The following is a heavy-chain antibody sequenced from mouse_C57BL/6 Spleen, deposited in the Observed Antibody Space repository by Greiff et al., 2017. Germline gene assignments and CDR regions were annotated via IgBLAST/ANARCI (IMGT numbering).Heavy chain of an antibody. J-gene: IGHJ4*01. V-gene: IGHV5-17*01. D-gene: IGHD1-1*01. Sequence: EVKLQESGGGLVKPGGSLKLSCAASGFTFSDYGMHWVRQAPEKGLEWVAYISSGSSTIYYADTVKGRFTISRDNAKNTLFLQMTSLRSEDTAMYYCARKDYYGSSHYYAMDYWGQGTSVTVSS. CDR3: ARKDYYGSSHYYAMDY. CDR2: ISSGSSTI. CDR1: GFTFSDYG.